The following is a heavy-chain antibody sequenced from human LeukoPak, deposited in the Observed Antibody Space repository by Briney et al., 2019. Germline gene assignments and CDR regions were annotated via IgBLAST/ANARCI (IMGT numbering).Heavy chain of an antibody. CDR1: GFTVSSNY. J-gene: IGHJ4*02. D-gene: IGHD3-22*01. CDR2: IYSGGST. V-gene: IGHV3-66*01. Sequence: GSLRLSCAASGFTVSSNYMSWVRQAPGKGLEWVSVIYSGGSTYYADSVKGRFTISRDNSKNTLYLHMNSLRAEDTAVYYCARDNDYDSSGYYNLLYYWGQGTLVTVSS. CDR3: ARDNDYDSSGYYNLLYY.